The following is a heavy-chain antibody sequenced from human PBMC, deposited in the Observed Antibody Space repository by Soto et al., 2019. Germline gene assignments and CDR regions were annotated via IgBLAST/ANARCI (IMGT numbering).Heavy chain of an antibody. CDR3: ARDSAATTQSVRFDP. J-gene: IGHJ5*02. CDR1: GFTFTSYS. CDR2: ISSRSTYI. V-gene: IGHV3-21*01. D-gene: IGHD1-7*01. Sequence: GGSLRLSCAASGFTFTSYSMNWVRQAPGKGLECVSCISSRSTYIYYADSVKGRFTISRDNAKNSLYLQMNSLRAEDTAVYYCARDSAATTQSVRFDPWGQGTLVTVS.